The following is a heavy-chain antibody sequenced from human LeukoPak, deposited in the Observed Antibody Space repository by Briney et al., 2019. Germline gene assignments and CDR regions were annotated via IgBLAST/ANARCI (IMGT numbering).Heavy chain of an antibody. Sequence: SETLSLTCAVYGGSFSGYYWSWIRQPPGKGLEWIGEINHSGSTNYNPSLKSRVTISVDTSKNQFSLKLSSVTAADTAVYYCARGVTSSLPRRLRYYYYGMDVWGQGTTVTVSS. D-gene: IGHD1-1*01. J-gene: IGHJ6*02. CDR2: INHSGST. CDR3: ARGVTSSLPRRLRYYYYGMDV. V-gene: IGHV4-34*01. CDR1: GGSFSGYY.